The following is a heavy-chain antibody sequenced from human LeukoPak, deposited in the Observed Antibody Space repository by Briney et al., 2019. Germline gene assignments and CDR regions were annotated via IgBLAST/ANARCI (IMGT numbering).Heavy chain of an antibody. V-gene: IGHV4-39*01. Sequence: PSETLSLTCTVSGGSISSSSYYWGWIRQPPGKGLEWIGSIYYSGSTYYNPSLKSRVTISVDTSKNQFSLKLSSVTAADTAVYYCARRSSSSWYGFDYWGQGTLVTVSS. CDR2: IYYSGST. CDR1: GGSISSSSYY. J-gene: IGHJ4*02. CDR3: ARRSSSSWYGFDY. D-gene: IGHD6-13*01.